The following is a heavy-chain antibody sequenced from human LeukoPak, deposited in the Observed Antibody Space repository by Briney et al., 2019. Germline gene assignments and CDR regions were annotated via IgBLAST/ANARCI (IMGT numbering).Heavy chain of an antibody. CDR3: ARDGEEMATTKGYFDY. CDR2: IKQDGSEK. Sequence: GGSLRLSCAASGFTFSSYWMSWVRQAPGKGLEWVANIKQDGSEKYYVDSVKGRFTISRDNAKNSLYLQMNSLRAEDTAVYYCARDGEEMATTKGYFDYWGQGTLVTVSS. CDR1: GFTFSSYW. V-gene: IGHV3-7*01. D-gene: IGHD5-24*01. J-gene: IGHJ4*02.